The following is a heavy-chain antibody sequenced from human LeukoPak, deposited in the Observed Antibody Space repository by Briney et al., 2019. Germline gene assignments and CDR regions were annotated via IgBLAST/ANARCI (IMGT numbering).Heavy chain of an antibody. CDR3: ARAGVGAIRQSYAY. CDR1: GGTFSSYA. Sequence: VASVKVSCKASGGTFSSYAISWVRQAPGQGLEWMGRIIPILGIANYAQKFQGRVTITADKSTSTAYMELSSLRSEDTAVYYCARAGVGAIRQSYAYWGQGTLVTVSS. J-gene: IGHJ4*02. CDR2: IIPILGIA. V-gene: IGHV1-69*04. D-gene: IGHD1-26*01.